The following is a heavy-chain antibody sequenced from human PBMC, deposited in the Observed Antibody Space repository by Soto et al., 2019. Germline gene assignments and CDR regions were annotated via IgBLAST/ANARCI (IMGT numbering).Heavy chain of an antibody. CDR2: ISASNGNT. CDR3: ARDRGAYGMDV. J-gene: IGHJ6*02. V-gene: IGHV1-18*01. CDR1: GYTFTSYG. Sequence: QVQLVQSGAEVKKPGASVKVSCKASGYTFTSYGISWVRQAPGQGLEWMGWISASNGNTNYAQKLQGRVTMTTDTSTRTAYRELRSLRSDDTAVYYCARDRGAYGMDVWGQGTTVTFSS.